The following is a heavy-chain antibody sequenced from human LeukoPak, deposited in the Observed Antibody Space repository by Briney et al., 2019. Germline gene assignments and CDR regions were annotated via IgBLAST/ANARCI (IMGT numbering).Heavy chain of an antibody. V-gene: IGHV3-9*01. Sequence: PGRSLRLSCAASGFTFDDYAMHWVRQAPGKGLEWVSGISWNSGSIGYADSVKGRFTISRDNAKNSLYLQMNSLRAEDTALYYGAKGNYYESTPMGVWGQGTSVTVPS. CDR3: AKGNYYESTPMGV. CDR1: GFTFDDYA. J-gene: IGHJ4*02. CDR2: ISWNSGSI. D-gene: IGHD3-22*01.